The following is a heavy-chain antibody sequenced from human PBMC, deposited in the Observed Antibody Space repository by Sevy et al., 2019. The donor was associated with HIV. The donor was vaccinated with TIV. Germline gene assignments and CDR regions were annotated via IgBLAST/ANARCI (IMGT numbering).Heavy chain of an antibody. Sequence: ASVKVSCKASGYIFSDYHIHWARQAPGQRLEWMGWINGKSGDTEYAEKFQGRVTMSRYTSISTAYMELTMLQSDDTAVYYCAKVGVGWSAFSDHWGQGTLVTVSS. V-gene: IGHV1-2*02. CDR3: AKVGVGWSAFSDH. D-gene: IGHD3-3*01. CDR1: GYIFSDYH. CDR2: INGKSGDT. J-gene: IGHJ4*02.